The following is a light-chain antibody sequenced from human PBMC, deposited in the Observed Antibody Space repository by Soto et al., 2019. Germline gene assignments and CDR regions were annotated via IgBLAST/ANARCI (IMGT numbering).Light chain of an antibody. Sequence: QSVLTQPASVSGSPGQSITISCTGTSIDVGGYNFVSWYQQHPGKAPKLMIYDVNNRPSGVSNRFSGSKSGNTASLTISGLQAEDEADYYCSSYTSSSTLVVFGGGTKLTVL. CDR3: SSYTSSSTLVV. J-gene: IGLJ2*01. CDR2: DVN. V-gene: IGLV2-14*01. CDR1: SIDVGGYNF.